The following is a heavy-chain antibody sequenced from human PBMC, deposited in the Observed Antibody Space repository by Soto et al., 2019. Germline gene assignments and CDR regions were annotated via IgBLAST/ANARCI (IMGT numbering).Heavy chain of an antibody. Sequence: EVQLVEAGGGLVQPGGSLRLSCAASGFSFGRYWMHWVRQAPGKGLVWVSRMNVDGSSTNYADSVKGRFTISRDNAKNTLYLQMNSLRAEDTAVYYCARGRSDTAMAHGYWGQGPLVTVSS. CDR1: GFSFGRYW. D-gene: IGHD5-18*01. CDR2: MNVDGSST. V-gene: IGHV3-74*01. CDR3: ARGRSDTAMAHGY. J-gene: IGHJ4*02.